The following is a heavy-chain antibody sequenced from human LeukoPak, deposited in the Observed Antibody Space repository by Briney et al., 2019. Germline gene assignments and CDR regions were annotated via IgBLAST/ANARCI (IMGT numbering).Heavy chain of an antibody. CDR2: INHSGST. V-gene: IGHV4-34*01. J-gene: IGHJ4*02. CDR3: ASGYYDILTGYQKFDY. CDR1: GGSFSGYY. Sequence: SETLSLTCAVYGGSFSGYYWSWIRQPPGKGLEWIGEINHSGSTNYNPSLKSRVTISVDTSKNQFSLKLSSVTAADTAVYYCASGYYDILTGYQKFDYWGQGTLVTVSS. D-gene: IGHD3-9*01.